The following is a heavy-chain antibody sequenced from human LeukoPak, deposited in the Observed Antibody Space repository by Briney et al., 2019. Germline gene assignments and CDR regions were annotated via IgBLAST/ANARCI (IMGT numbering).Heavy chain of an antibody. J-gene: IGHJ4*02. CDR1: GYSISSGYY. V-gene: IGHV4-38-2*02. CDR3: ARGTNYYDSSGYFDY. CDR2: IYHSGST. D-gene: IGHD3-22*01. Sequence: SETLSLTCTVSGYSISSGYYWGWIRQPPGKGLEWIGSIYHSGSTYYNPSLKSRVTISVDTSKNQFSLKLSSVTAADTAVYYCARGTNYYDSSGYFDYWGQGTLVTVSS.